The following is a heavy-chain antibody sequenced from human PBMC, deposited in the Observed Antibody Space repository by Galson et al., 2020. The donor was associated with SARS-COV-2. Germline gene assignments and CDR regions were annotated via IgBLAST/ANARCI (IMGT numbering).Heavy chain of an antibody. CDR2: INSGGST. D-gene: IGHD7-27*01. CDR3: ARANWGYFDY. V-gene: IGHV3-66*01. CDR1: GFTVSSNY. Sequence: TGGSLRLSCAASGFTVSSNYMNWVRQAPGKGLEWVSVINSGGSTYNADSVKGRFTISRDNSKNTLYLQMNSLRAEDTAVYYCARANWGYFDYWGQGTLVTVSS. J-gene: IGHJ4*02.